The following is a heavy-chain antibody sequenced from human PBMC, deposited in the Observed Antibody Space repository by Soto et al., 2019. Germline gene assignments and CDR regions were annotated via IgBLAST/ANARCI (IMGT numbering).Heavy chain of an antibody. V-gene: IGHV1-2*04. CDR3: ARGHVLRFFEWLSYGLDV. J-gene: IGHJ6*02. D-gene: IGHD3-3*01. CDR1: GYTFTDYS. CDR2: INPNSGGT. Sequence: HVQLVQSGAEVKKPGASVKVSCKASGYTFTDYSIHWVRQAPGQGLEWMGWINPNSGGTNYAQNFQGWITMTRDTSIHTAYMAGTNLKADDTAVYYGARGHVLRFFEWLSYGLDVWGQGTTVTVSS.